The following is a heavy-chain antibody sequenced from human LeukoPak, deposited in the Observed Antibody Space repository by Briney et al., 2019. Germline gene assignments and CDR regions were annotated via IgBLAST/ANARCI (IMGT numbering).Heavy chain of an antibody. Sequence: AASVKVSCKASGYTFTSYGISWVRQAPGQGLEWMGWISAYNGNTNYAQKLQGRVTMTTDTSTSTAYMGLRSLRSDDTAVYYCARALYCSSTSCYGARLVANDYWGQGTLVTVSS. CDR3: ARALYCSSTSCYGARLVANDY. CDR1: GYTFTSYG. J-gene: IGHJ4*02. CDR2: ISAYNGNT. D-gene: IGHD2-2*01. V-gene: IGHV1-18*01.